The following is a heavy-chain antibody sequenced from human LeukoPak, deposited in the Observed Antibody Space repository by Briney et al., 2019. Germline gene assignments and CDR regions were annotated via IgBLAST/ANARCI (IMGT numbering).Heavy chain of an antibody. CDR3: ATFRSAAPAFDN. V-gene: IGHV4-4*08. J-gene: IGHJ4*02. CDR1: GGSISSYY. D-gene: IGHD2-2*01. Sequence: PSETLSLTCTVSGGSISSYYWSWVRQPPGKGLEWIGYIYTSGATTFNPSLKSRVTISVDTSNNQFSLNLVSVIASDTAVYYCATFRSAAPAFDNWGQGTLVTVSS. CDR2: IYTSGAT.